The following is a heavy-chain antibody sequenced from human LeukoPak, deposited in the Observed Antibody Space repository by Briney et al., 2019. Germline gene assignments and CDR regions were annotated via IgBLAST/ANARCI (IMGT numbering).Heavy chain of an antibody. Sequence: SVKVSCKASGGSFNIYAISWVRQAPGQGLEWMGRIIPIFGIANSAQKSQGRVTITADKSTNTAYMELSSLRSEDTAVYYCARDLEMATTLYWYFDLWGRGTLVTVSS. J-gene: IGHJ2*01. CDR3: ARDLEMATTLYWYFDL. V-gene: IGHV1-69*04. D-gene: IGHD5-24*01. CDR2: IIPIFGIA. CDR1: GGSFNIYA.